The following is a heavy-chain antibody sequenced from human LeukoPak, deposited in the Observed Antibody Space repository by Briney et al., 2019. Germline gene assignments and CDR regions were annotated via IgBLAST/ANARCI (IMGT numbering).Heavy chain of an antibody. J-gene: IGHJ6*03. Sequence: PSETLSLTCTVSGGSISSYHWSWIRQPPGKGLEWIGYIYYSGSTNYNPSLKSRVTISVDTSKNQFSLKLSSVTAADTAVYYCARELRFSSYYYSMDVWGKGTTVTVSS. CDR2: IYYSGST. CDR3: ARELRFSSYYYSMDV. V-gene: IGHV4-59*01. D-gene: IGHD3-3*01. CDR1: GGSISSYH.